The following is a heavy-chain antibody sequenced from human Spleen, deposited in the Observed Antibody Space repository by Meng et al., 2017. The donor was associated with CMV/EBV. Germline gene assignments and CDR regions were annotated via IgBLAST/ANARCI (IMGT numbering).Heavy chain of an antibody. D-gene: IGHD3-3*01. J-gene: IGHJ4*02. CDR3: ATTSHEYYDFWSGYPSRFYFDY. V-gene: IGHV4-39*07. Sequence: SETLSLTCIVSGGSISSYYWGWIRQPPGKGLEWIGSIYYSGSTYYNPSLKSRVAMSVDTSKSQFSLTLSSVTAADTAVYYCATTSHEYYDFWSGYPSRFYFDYWGQGRLVTVSS. CDR2: IYYSGST. CDR1: GGSISSYY.